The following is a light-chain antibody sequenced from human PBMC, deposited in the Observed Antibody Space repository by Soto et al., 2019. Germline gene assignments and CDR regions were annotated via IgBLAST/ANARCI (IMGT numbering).Light chain of an antibody. CDR1: QDISNY. J-gene: IGKJ4*01. CDR3: QQYDNLLT. Sequence: DIRMTQSPSSLSASVGDRVTITCQASQDISNYLNWYQQKPGKAPKLLIYDASNLETGVPSRFSGSGSGTDFTSTISSLQPEEIATYYCQQYDNLLTFGGGTKVEIK. V-gene: IGKV1-33*01. CDR2: DAS.